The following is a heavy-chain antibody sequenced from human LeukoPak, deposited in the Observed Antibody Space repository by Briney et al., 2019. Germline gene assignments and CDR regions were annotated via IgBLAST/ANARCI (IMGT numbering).Heavy chain of an antibody. CDR3: AREYGSGSYYNYFFYGFDV. Sequence: SSETLSLTCAVYGGSFSGYYWSWIRQPPGKGLEWIGEINHSGSTNYNPSLKSRVTISVDTSKNQFSLKLTSVTAADTAIYYCAREYGSGSYYNYFFYGFDVWGQGTTVTVSS. CDR2: INHSGST. CDR1: GGSFSGYY. J-gene: IGHJ6*02. D-gene: IGHD3-10*01. V-gene: IGHV4-34*01.